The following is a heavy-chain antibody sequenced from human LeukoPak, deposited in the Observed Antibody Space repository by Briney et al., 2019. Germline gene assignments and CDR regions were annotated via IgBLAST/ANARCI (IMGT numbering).Heavy chain of an antibody. CDR3: ARGSDFWSGYYTDY. D-gene: IGHD3-3*01. Sequence: GGPLRLSCAASGFTFGSYTMNWVRQAPGKGLEWISYISSGSTSKYYADSVKGRFTISRDNAKNSLYLQMNSLRAEDTAVCYCARGSDFWSGYYTDYWGQGTLVTVSS. V-gene: IGHV3-48*04. J-gene: IGHJ4*02. CDR2: ISSGSTSK. CDR1: GFTFGSYT.